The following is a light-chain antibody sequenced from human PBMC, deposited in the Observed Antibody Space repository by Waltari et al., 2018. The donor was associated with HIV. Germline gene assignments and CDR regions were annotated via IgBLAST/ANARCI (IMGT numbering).Light chain of an antibody. Sequence: VVLTQSPDTMSLSPGDSPVLSCRASQPIPYNYSAWYHQKPGQPPRLLIFGASNRAPGIPDRFSTSGSGTDFTLTISSLEPEDFAVYYCQDYGTSPTFGQGTKL. V-gene: IGKV3-20*01. J-gene: IGKJ2*01. CDR1: QPIPYNY. CDR3: QDYGTSPT. CDR2: GAS.